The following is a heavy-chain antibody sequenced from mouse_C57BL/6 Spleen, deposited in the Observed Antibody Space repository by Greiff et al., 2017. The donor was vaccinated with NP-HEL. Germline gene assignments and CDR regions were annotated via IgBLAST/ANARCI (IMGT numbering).Heavy chain of an antibody. CDR2: IYPGSGST. Sequence: QVQLQQPGAELVKPGASVKMSCKASGYTFTSYWITWVKQRPGQGLEWIGDIYPGSGSTNYNEKFKSKATLTVDTSSSTAYMQLSSLTSEDSAVYYCARRYNGNYDAMDYWGQGTSVTVSS. D-gene: IGHD4-1*01. CDR1: GYTFTSYW. CDR3: ARRYNGNYDAMDY. J-gene: IGHJ4*01. V-gene: IGHV1-55*01.